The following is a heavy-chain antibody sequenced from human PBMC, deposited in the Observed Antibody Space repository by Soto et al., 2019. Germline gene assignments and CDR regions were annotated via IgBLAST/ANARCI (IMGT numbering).Heavy chain of an antibody. CDR2: VSGNGAVT. CDR1: GFTFGNYA. V-gene: IGHV3-23*01. Sequence: EVQLLDSGGGLAQPGGSLRLSCAASGFTFGNYAMNWVRQAPGKGLEWVSTVSGNGAVTYYADSVKGRFTISRDNSRSTLYLPMNNLRAEYTAIYFCAKVPASLKTFDYWGQGTLVTVSS. CDR3: AKVPASLKTFDY. D-gene: IGHD2-2*01. J-gene: IGHJ4*02.